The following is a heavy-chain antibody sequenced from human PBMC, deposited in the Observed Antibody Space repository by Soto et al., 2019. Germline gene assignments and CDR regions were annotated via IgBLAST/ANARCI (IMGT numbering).Heavy chain of an antibody. J-gene: IGHJ6*03. D-gene: IGHD3-16*01. CDR2: IKQDGSEK. V-gene: IGHV3-7*05. CDR1: GFTFSSYW. CDR3: AKFRGPSYSYYSMDV. Sequence: EVQLVESGGGLVQPGGSLRLSCAASGFTFSSYWMSWVRQAPGKGLEWVANIKQDGSEKYYVDSVKGRFTISRDNAKNSLYLQMNSLRAEDTALYYCAKFRGPSYSYYSMDVWGKGTTVTVSS.